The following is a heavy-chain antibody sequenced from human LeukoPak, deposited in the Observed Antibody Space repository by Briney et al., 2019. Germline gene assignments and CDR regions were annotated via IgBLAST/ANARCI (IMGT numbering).Heavy chain of an antibody. J-gene: IGHJ3*02. CDR1: GGSTDSYYY. Sequence: KPSETLSLTCTVSGGSTDSYYYWSWIRQPPGKGLEWIGYIDYSGRTKYNPSLQSRVTISVDTSKTQFSLRLGSVTAADTAVYYCARSGSSGYYFRSDIWGQGTMVIVSS. CDR2: IDYSGRT. D-gene: IGHD3-22*01. CDR3: ARSGSSGYYFRSDI. V-gene: IGHV4-59*08.